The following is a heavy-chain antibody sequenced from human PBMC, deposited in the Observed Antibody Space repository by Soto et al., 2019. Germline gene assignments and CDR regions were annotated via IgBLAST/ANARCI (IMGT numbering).Heavy chain of an antibody. Sequence: ASVKVSCKASGGTFSSYAIRWVRQAPGQGLEWMGGIIPIFGTANYAQKFQGRVTITADESTSTAYMELSSLRSEDTAVYYCARGTSIAVAGRESFQHWGQGTLVTVS. CDR1: GGTFSSYA. J-gene: IGHJ1*01. D-gene: IGHD6-19*01. CDR2: IIPIFGTA. CDR3: ARGTSIAVAGRESFQH. V-gene: IGHV1-69*13.